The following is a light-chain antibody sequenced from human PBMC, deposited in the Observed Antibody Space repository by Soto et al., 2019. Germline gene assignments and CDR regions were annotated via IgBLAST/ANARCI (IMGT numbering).Light chain of an antibody. CDR1: QSVLYSSNNKNY. J-gene: IGKJ2*01. V-gene: IGKV4-1*01. CDR2: WAS. CDR3: QQYYSTPNT. Sequence: DIVMTQSPDSLAVSLGERATINCKSSQSVLYSSNNKNYLAWYQQKPGQPPKLLIYWASTRESGVPDRFSGSGSGTDVTLPISSLQAEDVAVYYCQQYYSTPNTFGQGTKLEIK.